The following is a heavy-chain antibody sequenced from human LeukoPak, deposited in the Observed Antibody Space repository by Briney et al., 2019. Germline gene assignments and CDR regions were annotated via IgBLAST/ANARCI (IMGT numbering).Heavy chain of an antibody. V-gene: IGHV1-8*01. D-gene: IGHD3-22*01. Sequence: ASVKVSCKASGYTFTTYDINWVRQATGQELGWMGWMNPNSGNTGYAQKFQGRVTMTRNTSISTAYMELSSLRSEDTAVYYCARGTYDSSGSDYWGQGTLVTVSS. CDR3: ARGTYDSSGSDY. CDR1: GYTFTTYD. J-gene: IGHJ4*02. CDR2: MNPNSGNT.